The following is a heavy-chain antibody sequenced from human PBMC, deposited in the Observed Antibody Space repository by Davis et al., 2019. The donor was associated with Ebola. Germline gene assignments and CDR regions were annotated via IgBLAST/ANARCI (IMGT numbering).Heavy chain of an antibody. CDR3: ASTEYSSSSVDY. V-gene: IGHV4-59*01. J-gene: IGHJ4*02. CDR1: GGSISSYY. D-gene: IGHD6-6*01. CDR2: IYYSGST. Sequence: MPSETLSLTCTVSGGSISSYYWSWIRQPPGKGLEWIGYIYYSGSTNYNPSLKSRVTISVDTSKNQFSLKLSSVTAADTAVYYCASTEYSSSSVDYWGQGTLVTVSS.